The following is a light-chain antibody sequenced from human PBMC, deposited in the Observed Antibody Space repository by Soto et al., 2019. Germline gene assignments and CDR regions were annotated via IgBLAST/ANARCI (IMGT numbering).Light chain of an antibody. J-gene: IGLJ1*01. CDR2: GVT. CDR3: SSYTSASTLLFL. CDR1: SSDVGGYNY. Sequence: QSALTQPASVSGSPGQSITISCTGTSSDVGGYNYVSWYQQHPGIAPKLLIYGVTNRPSGVSTRFSGSKTGNTASLTISGLQSDNESDTHCSSYTSASTLLFLFGTGTKLTVL. V-gene: IGLV2-14*01.